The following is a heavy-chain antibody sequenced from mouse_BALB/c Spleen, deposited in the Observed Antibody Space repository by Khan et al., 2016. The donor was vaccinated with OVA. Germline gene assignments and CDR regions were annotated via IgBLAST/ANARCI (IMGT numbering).Heavy chain of an antibody. CDR1: GYSFTSYL. CDR3: ARGVYSSFAY. D-gene: IGHD1-3*01. Sequence: VQLKESGTVLARPGASVKMSCKASGYSFTSYLIHWVKQRPGQGLEWIGDIYPGNSDTTYNQKFKDKAKLTAGTSANAAYMELSSLTNEDSAVYCCARGVYSSFAYWGQGTLVTVSA. V-gene: IGHV1-5*01. J-gene: IGHJ3*01. CDR2: IYPGNSDT.